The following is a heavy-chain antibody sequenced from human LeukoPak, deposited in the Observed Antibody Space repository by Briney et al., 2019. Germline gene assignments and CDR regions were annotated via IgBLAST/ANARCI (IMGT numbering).Heavy chain of an antibody. D-gene: IGHD6-13*01. CDR2: ISYDGSNK. J-gene: IGHJ4*02. CDR3: AKGEGIAAAAIDY. CDR1: GFTFSSYG. Sequence: GGSLRLSCAASGFTFSSYGMHWVRQAPGKGLEWVAVISYDGSNKYYADSVKGRFTISRDNSKNTLYLQMNSLRAEGTAVYYCAKGEGIAAAAIDYWGQGTLVTVSS. V-gene: IGHV3-30*18.